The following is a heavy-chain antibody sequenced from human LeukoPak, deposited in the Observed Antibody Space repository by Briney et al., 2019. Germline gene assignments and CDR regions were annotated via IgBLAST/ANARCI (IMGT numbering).Heavy chain of an antibody. CDR1: GYSISSGYY. CDR2: IYHSGST. V-gene: IGHV4-38-2*02. J-gene: IGHJ4*02. D-gene: IGHD6-19*01. Sequence: SETLSLTCTVSGYSISSGYYWGWIRQPPGTGLEWIGNIYHSGSTYYNPSLKSRVTMSVDTSKNQFSLKLSSVTAADTAVYYCARDLMGAGAGRIDYWGQGTLVTVSS. CDR3: ARDLMGAGAGRIDY.